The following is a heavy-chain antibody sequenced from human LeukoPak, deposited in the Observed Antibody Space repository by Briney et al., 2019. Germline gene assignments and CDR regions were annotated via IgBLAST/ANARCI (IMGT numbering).Heavy chain of an antibody. CDR2: ISSSSSYI. CDR1: GFTFSSYS. V-gene: IGHV3-21*01. CDR3: AKDRSPSYYDSSGPFDY. D-gene: IGHD3-22*01. Sequence: GGSLRLSCAASGFTFSSYSMNWVRQAPGKGLEWVSSISSSSSYIYYADSVKGRFTISRDNAKNSLYLQMNSLRAEDTAVHYCAKDRSPSYYDSSGPFDYWGQGTLVTVSS. J-gene: IGHJ4*02.